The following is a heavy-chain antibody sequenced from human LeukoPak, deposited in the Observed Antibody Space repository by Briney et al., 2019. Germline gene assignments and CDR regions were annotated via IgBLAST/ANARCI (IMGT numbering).Heavy chain of an antibody. V-gene: IGHV1-8*01. D-gene: IGHD5-18*01. Sequence: ASVKVSCKASGYTFTTYDINWVRQATGQGLEWMGWTNPNSGNTGYAQRFQGRVTMTRDTSISTAYMELNSLTSEDTAVYYCAKNVRDTGTFDYWGQGTLVTVSS. CDR1: GYTFTTYD. CDR3: AKNVRDTGTFDY. J-gene: IGHJ4*02. CDR2: TNPNSGNT.